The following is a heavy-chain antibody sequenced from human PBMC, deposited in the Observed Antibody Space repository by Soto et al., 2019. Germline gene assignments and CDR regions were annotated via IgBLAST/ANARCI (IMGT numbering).Heavy chain of an antibody. V-gene: IGHV3-23*01. CDR2: ISGSGGST. J-gene: IGHJ4*02. CDR3: AKVGGPYDYVWGSYRN. CDR1: GFTFSSYA. Sequence: PVGSLRLSCAASGFTFSSYAMSWVRQAPGKGLEWVSAISGSGGSTYYADSVKGRFTISRDNSKNTLYLQMNSLRAEDTAVYYCAKVGGPYDYVWGSYRNWGQGTLVTVSS. D-gene: IGHD3-16*02.